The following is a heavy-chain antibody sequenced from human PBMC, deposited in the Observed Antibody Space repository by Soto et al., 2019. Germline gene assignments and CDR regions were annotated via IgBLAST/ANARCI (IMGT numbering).Heavy chain of an antibody. Sequence: EVQLVESGGGLVKPGGSLRLSCAASGFTFSSYSMNWVRQAPGKGLECGSSLSSSSSYIYYADSVKGRFTIHRDNAKNSLYLQMNGLRAEDTAVYYCARDLPPTGWGQGTLVNVSS. J-gene: IGHJ4*02. V-gene: IGHV3-21*01. CDR1: GFTFSSYS. CDR2: LSSSSSYI. CDR3: ARDLPPTG. D-gene: IGHD4-17*01.